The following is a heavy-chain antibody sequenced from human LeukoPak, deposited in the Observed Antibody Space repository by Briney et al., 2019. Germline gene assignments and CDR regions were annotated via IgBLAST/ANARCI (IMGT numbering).Heavy chain of an antibody. CDR1: GGSISSYY. D-gene: IGHD1-26*01. J-gene: IGHJ6*03. V-gene: IGHV4-59*01. CDR2: IYYSGST. CDR3: ARDIGICGYYYYYMDV. Sequence: PSETLSLTCTVSGGSISSYYWSWIRQPPGKGLEWIGYIYYSGSTNYNPSLKSRVTISVDTSKNQFSLKLSSVTAADTAVYYCARDIGICGYYYYYMDVWGKGTTVTVSS.